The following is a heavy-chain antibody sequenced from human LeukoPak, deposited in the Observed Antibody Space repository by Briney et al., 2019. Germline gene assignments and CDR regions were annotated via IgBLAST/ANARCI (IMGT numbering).Heavy chain of an antibody. CDR2: IYYSGST. Sequence: SETLSLTCTVSGGSISSYYWSWIRQPPGKGLEWIGYIYYSGSTNYNPSHKSRVTISVDTSKNQFSLKLSSVTAADTAVYYCARHSSNTALPRVSEFDPWGQGTLVTVSS. V-gene: IGHV4-59*01. CDR1: GGSISSYY. D-gene: IGHD5-18*01. J-gene: IGHJ5*02. CDR3: ARHSSNTALPRVSEFDP.